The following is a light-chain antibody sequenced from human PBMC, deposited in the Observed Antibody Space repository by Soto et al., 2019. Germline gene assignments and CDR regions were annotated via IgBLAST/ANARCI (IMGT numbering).Light chain of an antibody. CDR1: SSNIGSNY. CDR2: RNN. CDR3: AAWYDSLSGVV. V-gene: IGLV1-47*01. Sequence: QSVLTQPPSASGTPGQRVTISCSGSSSNIGSNYVYWYQQLPGTAPKLLIYRNNQRPSGVPDRFSGSKSGTSAYLAISGLRSEDEADYYCAAWYDSLSGVVFGGGTKLTV. J-gene: IGLJ2*01.